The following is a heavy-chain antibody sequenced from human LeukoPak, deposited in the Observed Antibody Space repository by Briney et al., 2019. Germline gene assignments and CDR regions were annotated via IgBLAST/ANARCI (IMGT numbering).Heavy chain of an antibody. CDR3: ARETWPWAFDI. Sequence: GGSLRLSCAASGFDGSHYYMAWIRQAPGKGLEWVSYISHTGRTISYADSLKGRFTISRDNAKNSLYLQMNSLRAEDTAVYYCARETWPWAFDIWGQGTMVTVSS. V-gene: IGHV3-11*04. CDR2: ISHTGRTI. J-gene: IGHJ3*02. CDR1: GFDGSHYY. D-gene: IGHD5-24*01.